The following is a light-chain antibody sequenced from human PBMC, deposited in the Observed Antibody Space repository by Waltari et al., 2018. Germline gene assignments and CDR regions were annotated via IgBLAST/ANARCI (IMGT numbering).Light chain of an antibody. CDR2: AAS. J-gene: IGKJ1*01. CDR3: QHYNAYRT. V-gene: IGKV1-5*01. CDR1: QSISTW. Sequence: DIQMTQSPSTLSASVGDRVIITCRASQSISTWLAWYHHNPGKAPKLLIFAASSLQTGVPSRFSGSGSGTEFTLTINSLQPDDFATYYCQHYNAYRTFGQGTKVEIK.